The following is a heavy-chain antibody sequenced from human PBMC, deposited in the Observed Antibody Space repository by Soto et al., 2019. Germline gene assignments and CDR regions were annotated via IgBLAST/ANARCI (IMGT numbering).Heavy chain of an antibody. V-gene: IGHV1-24*01. CDR3: AIDPDGGSGSYYFDY. D-gene: IGHD1-26*01. CDR1: GYTLTELS. Sequence: ASVKVSCKVSGYTLTELSMHWVRRAPGKGLEWMGGFDPEDGETIYAQKFQGRVTMTEDTSTDTAYMELSSLRSEDTAVYYCAIDPDGGSGSYYFDYWGQGTLVTVSS. CDR2: FDPEDGET. J-gene: IGHJ4*02.